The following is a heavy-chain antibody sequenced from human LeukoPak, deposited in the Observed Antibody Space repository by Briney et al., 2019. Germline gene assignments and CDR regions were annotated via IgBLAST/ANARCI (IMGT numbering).Heavy chain of an antibody. V-gene: IGHV4-39*01. J-gene: IGHJ4*02. CDR3: ARGGYGHILNPYYFDY. CDR1: GTSISSTPYY. CDR2: IYYSVSSEST. Sequence: SETLSLTCTVSGTSISSTPYYWGWIRQPPGKGLEWIATIYYSVSSESTSYNPSLKSRVTMSVDTSKNQLSLKLISVTAADTAVYYCARGGYGHILNPYYFDYWGQGTLVTVSS. D-gene: IGHD5-12*01.